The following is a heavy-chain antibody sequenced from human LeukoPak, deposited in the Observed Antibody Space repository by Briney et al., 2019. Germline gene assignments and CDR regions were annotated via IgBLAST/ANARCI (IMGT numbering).Heavy chain of an antibody. CDR2: ISWNSGTI. CDR3: VKVRGYSYGYFDY. CDR1: GFSFDDCA. Sequence: GGSLRLSCAASGFSFDDCAMHWVRQAPGKGLEWVSGISWNSGTIDYADSVKGRFTISRDNAKNSLCLQMNSLRAEDTAVYYCVKVRGYSYGYFDYWGQGTLVTVSS. V-gene: IGHV3-9*01. D-gene: IGHD5-18*01. J-gene: IGHJ4*02.